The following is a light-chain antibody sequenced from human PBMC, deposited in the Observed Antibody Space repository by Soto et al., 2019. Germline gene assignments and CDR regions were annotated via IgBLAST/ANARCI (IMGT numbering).Light chain of an antibody. Sequence: QSALTQPPSASGSPGQSVTIACTGTSSDIGTYDYVSLYQHLPDKAPKLIIYEVSKRPSGVPDRFSGSKPANSASLTVTGLQAEDEGDYYCCSYGGGNNFYVFGTGTRSPS. CDR1: SSDIGTYDY. J-gene: IGLJ1*01. V-gene: IGLV2-8*01. CDR2: EVS. CDR3: CSYGGGNNFYV.